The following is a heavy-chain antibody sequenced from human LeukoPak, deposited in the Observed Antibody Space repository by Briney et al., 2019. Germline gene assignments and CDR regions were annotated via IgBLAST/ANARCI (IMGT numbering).Heavy chain of an antibody. Sequence: ASVKVSCKASGYTVTSYDINWVRQATGQGLEWMGWMNPNGGNTGYAQKFQGRVTMTRNTSISTAYMELSSLRSEDTAVYYCARAKLQHNWFDPWGQGTLVTVSS. J-gene: IGHJ5*02. CDR3: ARAKLQHNWFDP. CDR1: GYTVTSYD. CDR2: MNPNGGNT. V-gene: IGHV1-8*01. D-gene: IGHD5-24*01.